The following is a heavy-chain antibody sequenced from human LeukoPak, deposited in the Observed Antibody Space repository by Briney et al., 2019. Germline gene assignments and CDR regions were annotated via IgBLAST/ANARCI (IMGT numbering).Heavy chain of an antibody. Sequence: SETLSLTCAVSDGPFSGYFWSWIRQSSGKGLEWIGEIHNSGATNYNPSLNSRVTISEDTSKNQFYLNLSSVTAADTAVYYCARRYYYNLGSFPFDFWGQGTLVTVSS. CDR2: IHNSGAT. J-gene: IGHJ4*02. CDR3: ARRYYYNLGSFPFDF. D-gene: IGHD3-10*01. V-gene: IGHV4-34*01. CDR1: DGPFSGYF.